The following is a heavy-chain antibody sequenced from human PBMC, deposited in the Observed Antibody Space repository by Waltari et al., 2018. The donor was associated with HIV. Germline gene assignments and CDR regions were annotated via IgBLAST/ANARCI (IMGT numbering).Heavy chain of an antibody. CDR3: ARIGVGAPSNWFDP. CDR2: IFSNDEK. CDR1: GFSLSNARMG. Sequence: QVTLKESGPVLVKPTETLTLTCTVSGFSLSNARMGVRWIRQPPGKALEWLAHIFSNDEKSYSTSLKSRLTISKDTSKSQVVLTMTNMDPVDTATYYCARIGVGAPSNWFDPWGQGTLVTVSS. J-gene: IGHJ5*02. D-gene: IGHD1-26*01. V-gene: IGHV2-26*01.